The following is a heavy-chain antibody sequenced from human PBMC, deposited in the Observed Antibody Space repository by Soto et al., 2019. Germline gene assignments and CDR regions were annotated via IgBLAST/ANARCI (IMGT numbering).Heavy chain of an antibody. Sequence: ASVKVSCKASGYTFTNYCISWVRQAPGQGLEWMGWISAYSGSTNYNPSLKSRVTISIDTSKNLFSLKLSSVTAADTAVYYCAREYYYDSSRYYPYYFDYWGQGTLVTVSS. V-gene: IGHV1-18*01. J-gene: IGHJ4*02. CDR3: AREYYYDSSRYYPYYFDY. D-gene: IGHD3-22*01. CDR1: GYTFTNYC. CDR2: ISAYSGST.